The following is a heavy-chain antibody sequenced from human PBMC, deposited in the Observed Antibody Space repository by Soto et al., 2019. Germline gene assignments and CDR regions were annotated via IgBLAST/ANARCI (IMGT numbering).Heavy chain of an antibody. CDR1: VGSNIGGDYY. D-gene: IGHD6-19*01. V-gene: IGHV4-30-4*01. CDR2: SYYTGST. Sequence: SETLSLTFSFSVGSNIGGDYYWSWVRGAPGKDPECIGYSYYTGSTYYNPSLKSRVTISVDTSKNQFSLKLSSVTAADTAVYYCVRRVAVKTRYYFDYWGQGTLVNVSS. CDR3: VRRVAVKTRYYFDY. J-gene: IGHJ4*02.